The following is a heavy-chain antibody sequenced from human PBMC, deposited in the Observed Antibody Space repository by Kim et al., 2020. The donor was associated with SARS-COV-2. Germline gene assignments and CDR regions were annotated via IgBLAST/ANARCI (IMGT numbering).Heavy chain of an antibody. J-gene: IGHJ4*02. CDR1: GYTFTSYG. Sequence: ASVKVSCKASGYTFTSYGISWVRQAPGQGLEWMGWISAYNGNTNYAQKLQGRVTMTTDTSTSTAYMELRSLRSDDTAVYYCARDIPVLGYCSGGSCYWDGGSFDYWGQGTLVTVSS. CDR2: ISAYNGNT. CDR3: ARDIPVLGYCSGGSCYWDGGSFDY. V-gene: IGHV1-18*01. D-gene: IGHD2-15*01.